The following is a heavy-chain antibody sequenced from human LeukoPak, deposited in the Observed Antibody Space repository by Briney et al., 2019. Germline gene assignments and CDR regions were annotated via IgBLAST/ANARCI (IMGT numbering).Heavy chain of an antibody. CDR3: ARATPYSSGWYGAGAFDI. CDR1: GFTFGSYW. Sequence: GGSLRLSCAASGFTFGSYWMTWVRQAPGKGLEWVANIKQDGSEKYYVDSVKGRFTISRGSAKNSLYLQMNGLRAEDTAVYYCARATPYSSGWYGAGAFDIWGQGTMVTVSS. CDR2: IKQDGSEK. V-gene: IGHV3-7*01. D-gene: IGHD6-19*01. J-gene: IGHJ3*02.